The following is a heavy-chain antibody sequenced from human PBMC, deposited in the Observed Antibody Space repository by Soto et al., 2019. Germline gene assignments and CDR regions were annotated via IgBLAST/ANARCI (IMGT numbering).Heavy chain of an antibody. CDR2: IKQDGSEK. CDR1: GFTFSSYW. CDR3: ARMASAGRGWDV. D-gene: IGHD6-13*01. V-gene: IGHV3-7*01. Sequence: EVQLVESGGGLVQPGGSLRLSCAASGFTFSSYWMSWVRQAPVKGLEWVGNIKQDGSEKNYVDFVEGRFTISRDNTENSWYLQMNSLRAEDTAVYYCARMASAGRGWDVWGQGTTVVVSS. J-gene: IGHJ6*02.